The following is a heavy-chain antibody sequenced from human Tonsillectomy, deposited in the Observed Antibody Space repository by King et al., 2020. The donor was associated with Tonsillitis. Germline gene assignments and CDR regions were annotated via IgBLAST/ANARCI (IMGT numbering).Heavy chain of an antibody. CDR2: ISFDGTNQ. Sequence: QLVQSGGGVVQPGRSLRLSCAASGFTFSDYGMHWVRQAPGKGLEWVAIISFDGTNQYYQHSVKGRFTISRDNSKNTLYLQMNSLRAEDTAVYYCARGRYFDSFLAEYFQHGGQGTLVTVSS. D-gene: IGHD3-9*01. CDR1: GFTFSDYG. J-gene: IGHJ1*01. V-gene: IGHV3-33*01. CDR3: ARGRYFDSFLAEYFQH.